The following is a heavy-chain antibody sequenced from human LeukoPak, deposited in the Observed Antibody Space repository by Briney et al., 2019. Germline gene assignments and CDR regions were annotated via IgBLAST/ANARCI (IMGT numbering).Heavy chain of an antibody. CDR2: ISGGGDLT. V-gene: IGHV3-11*01. CDR3: VKDMTWAVRGIIEYGMDV. Sequence: GGSLRLSCAASGFTFSDNYMTWIRQAPGRELEYISYISGGGDLTYYADSVKSRFTISRDNAKNSLYLQMNNLRAADTAMYYCVKDMTWAVRGIIEYGMDVWGQGTTVTVSS. D-gene: IGHD3-10*01. CDR1: GFTFSDNY. J-gene: IGHJ6*02.